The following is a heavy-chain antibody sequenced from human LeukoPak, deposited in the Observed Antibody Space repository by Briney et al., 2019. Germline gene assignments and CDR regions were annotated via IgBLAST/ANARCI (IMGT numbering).Heavy chain of an antibody. Sequence: ASVRVSCKASGYIFTSYGVSWVRQAPGQGFEWIGWISGYNGNTNYAQKFQGRVTLTTDTSTSTAYMDLRSLRSDDTAVCYCARAPADYYDSSGTFDYWGQGTLVTVSS. D-gene: IGHD3-22*01. CDR3: ARAPADYYDSSGTFDY. CDR2: ISGYNGNT. J-gene: IGHJ4*02. V-gene: IGHV1-18*01. CDR1: GYIFTSYG.